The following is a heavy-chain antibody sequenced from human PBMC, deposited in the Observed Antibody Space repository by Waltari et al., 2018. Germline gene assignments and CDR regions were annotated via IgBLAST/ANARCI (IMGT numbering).Heavy chain of an antibody. CDR1: GYSFTNYW. V-gene: IGHV5-10-1*03. D-gene: IGHD3-22*01. CDR2: IAPSDSYT. J-gene: IGHJ5*02. CDR3: ASGYYYDSSGFWFDP. Sequence: EVQLVQSGAEVKKPGESLRISCQAFGYSFTNYWITWVRQMPGKGLEWMGRIAPSDSYTNYSPSFQGHVTISADNSINTAYLHWSSLKASDTAMYYCASGYYYDSSGFWFDPWGQGTLVTVSS.